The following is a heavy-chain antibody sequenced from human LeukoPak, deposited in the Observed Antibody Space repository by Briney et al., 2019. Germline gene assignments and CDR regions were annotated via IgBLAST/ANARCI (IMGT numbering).Heavy chain of an antibody. Sequence: GGSLRLSCAASGFSFNTYTMNWVRQAPGRGPEWVASISSTGSYIYYADSVRGRFTISRDNAENSLYLQMNNLRAEDTAVFYCASPYSTSWNDAYDVWGQGTMVTVSS. CDR3: ASPYSTSWNDAYDV. CDR1: GFSFNTYT. D-gene: IGHD6-13*01. CDR2: ISSTGSYI. V-gene: IGHV3-21*01. J-gene: IGHJ3*01.